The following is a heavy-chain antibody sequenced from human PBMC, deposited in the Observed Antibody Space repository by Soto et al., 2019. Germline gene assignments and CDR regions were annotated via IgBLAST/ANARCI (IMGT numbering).Heavy chain of an antibody. CDR1: GGSIKNYY. J-gene: IGHJ5*02. D-gene: IGHD3-16*01. Sequence: LSLTCSVSGGSIKNYYWNWIRQAPGKGLEWIGYIYYSGSTNYHPSPRGRDTISVDTSKNQFSLKLTSVTAADTAVYFLARVREVGLGGWGFDPWGQGALVTVSS. V-gene: IGHV4-59*01. CDR2: IYYSGST. CDR3: ARVREVGLGGWGFDP.